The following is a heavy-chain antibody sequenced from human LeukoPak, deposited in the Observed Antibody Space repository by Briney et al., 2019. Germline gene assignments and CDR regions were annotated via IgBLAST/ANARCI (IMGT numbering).Heavy chain of an antibody. CDR2: ISWNGGSI. D-gene: IGHD2-15*01. J-gene: IGHJ4*02. V-gene: IGHV3-9*01. Sequence: GRSLRLSCAASGLTFDDYAMHWVRQAPGKGLEWVSGISWNGGSIGYADSVKGRFTISRDNAKNSLYLQMNSLRAEDTALYYCAKDNCSGGSCYSLDYWGQGTLVTVSS. CDR1: GLTFDDYA. CDR3: AKDNCSGGSCYSLDY.